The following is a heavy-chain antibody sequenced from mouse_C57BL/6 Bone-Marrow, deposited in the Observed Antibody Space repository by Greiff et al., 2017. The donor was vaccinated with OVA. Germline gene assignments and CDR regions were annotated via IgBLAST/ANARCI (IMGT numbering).Heavy chain of an antibody. D-gene: IGHD1-1*01. CDR1: GFTFSSYA. V-gene: IGHV5-4*03. Sequence: EVKLMESGGGLVKPGGSLKLSCAASGFTFSSYAMSWVRQTPEKRLEWVATISDGGSYTDYPDNVKGRFTISRDNAKNNLYLQMSHLKSEDTAMYYCARDYYGSSWFAYWGQGTLVTVSA. J-gene: IGHJ3*01. CDR3: ARDYYGSSWFAY. CDR2: ISDGGSYT.